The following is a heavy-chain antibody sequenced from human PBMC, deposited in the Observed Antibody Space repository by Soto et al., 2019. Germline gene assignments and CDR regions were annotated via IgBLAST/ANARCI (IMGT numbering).Heavy chain of an antibody. J-gene: IGHJ5*02. CDR2: MNPNSGNT. Sequence: QVQLVQSGAEVKKPGASVKVSCKASGYTFTSYDINWVRQATGQGLEWMGWMNPNSGNTAYARKFLVRVTMTRNTALSTAYMELSSLRSENTAVYYCARERTRGFDPWGQGTLVTVSS. CDR1: GYTFTSYD. V-gene: IGHV1-8*01. CDR3: ARERTRGFDP.